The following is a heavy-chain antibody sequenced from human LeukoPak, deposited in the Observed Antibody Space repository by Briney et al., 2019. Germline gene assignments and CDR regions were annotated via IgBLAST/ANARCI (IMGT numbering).Heavy chain of an antibody. Sequence: GGSLILSCAASGFTFSSYWMHWVRQAPGKGLVWVSRINSGGSSTSYADSVKGRFTISRDNANNTLYLQMNSLRDEDTSEYCCARDSSFDWLLYWGQGTLVTVSS. CDR1: GFTFSSYW. V-gene: IGHV3-74*01. CDR3: ARDSSFDWLLY. D-gene: IGHD3-9*01. J-gene: IGHJ4*02. CDR2: INSGGSST.